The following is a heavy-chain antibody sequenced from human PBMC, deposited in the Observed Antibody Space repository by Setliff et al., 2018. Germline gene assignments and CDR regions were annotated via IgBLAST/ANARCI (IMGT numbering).Heavy chain of an antibody. V-gene: IGHV3-15*07. CDR1: GFTFSYAW. J-gene: IGHJ3*02. CDR2: IKSKTDGGSI. D-gene: IGHD2-2*01. CDR3: TTDRAGCYGTTCFNAFEI. Sequence: GGSLRLSCAISGFTFSYAWMHWVRQAPGKGLEWVGRIKSKTDGGSIDYAAPVKDRFTISRDDSKATLYLYMDSLKTEDTAVYYCTTDRAGCYGTTCFNAFEIWGHGTMVTVSS.